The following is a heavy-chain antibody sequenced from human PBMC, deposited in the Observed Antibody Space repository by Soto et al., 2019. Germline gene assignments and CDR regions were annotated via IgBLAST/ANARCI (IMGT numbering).Heavy chain of an antibody. CDR2: ISGSGGST. D-gene: IGHD3-10*01. J-gene: IGHJ6*02. V-gene: IGHV3-23*01. Sequence: GGSLRLACAASGFTFSSYAMSWVRQAPGKGLEWVSAISGSGGSTYYADSVKGRFTISRDNSKNTLYLQMNSLRAEDTAVYYCAKDYYGAGSYYNPYYCGMDVWGQGTTVTVSS. CDR3: AKDYYGAGSYYNPYYCGMDV. CDR1: GFTFSSYA.